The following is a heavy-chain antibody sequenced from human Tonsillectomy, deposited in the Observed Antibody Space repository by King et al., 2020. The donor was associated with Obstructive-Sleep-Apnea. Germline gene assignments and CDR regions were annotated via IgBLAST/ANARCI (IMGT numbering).Heavy chain of an antibody. CDR1: GFTFSSYA. V-gene: IGHV3-23*04. Sequence: VQLVESGGGLVQPGGSLRLSCAASGFTFSSYAMSWVRQAPGKGLEWVSAISGSGGSTYYADSVKGRFTISRDNSKNTLYLQMNSLRAEDTAVYYCAKDPTPSMIVVVITYYGMDVWGQGTTVTVSS. CDR2: ISGSGGST. J-gene: IGHJ6*02. D-gene: IGHD3-22*01. CDR3: AKDPTPSMIVVVITYYGMDV.